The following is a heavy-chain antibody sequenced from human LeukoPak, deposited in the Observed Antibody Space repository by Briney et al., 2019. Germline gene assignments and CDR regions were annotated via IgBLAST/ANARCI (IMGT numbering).Heavy chain of an antibody. CDR3: ARDGVIPYLRY. J-gene: IGHJ4*02. CDR2: IYHSGST. CDR1: GASIASHSW. D-gene: IGHD3-22*01. Sequence: SETLSLTCAVSGASIASHSWWSWVRQPPGKGLEWIGEIYHSGSTNYNPSLKSRVTISVDKSKNQFSLKLSSVTAADTAVYYCARDGVIPYLRYWGQGTLVTVSS. V-gene: IGHV4-4*02.